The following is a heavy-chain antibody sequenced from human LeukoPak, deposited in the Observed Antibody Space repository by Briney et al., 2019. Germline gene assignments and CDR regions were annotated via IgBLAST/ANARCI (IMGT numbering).Heavy chain of an antibody. J-gene: IGHJ5*01. CDR3: ARRRWGEYGSWLDS. CDR1: GGSLRGYY. Sequence: PSETLSLTCTVSGGSLRGYYWSWIRQSPGKSPEWIEYIHYTGTTNFNPSLKSRVTMSIDTSKSQFSLRLSSVTAADTAMYYCARRRWGEYGSWLDSWGQGILVIVSS. V-gene: IGHV4-59*01. D-gene: IGHD4-23*01. CDR2: IHYTGTT.